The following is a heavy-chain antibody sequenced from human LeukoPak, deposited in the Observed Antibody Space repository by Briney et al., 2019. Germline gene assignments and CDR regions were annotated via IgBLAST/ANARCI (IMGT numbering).Heavy chain of an antibody. CDR1: GFRFSDYY. J-gene: IGHJ4*02. CDR3: SSATSMTTVTTDY. CDR2: ISYDEANS. D-gene: IGHD4-17*01. Sequence: GGSLRLSCAASGFRFSDYYMDWVRQAPGKGLEWLAVISYDEANSYYADSVKGRFIVSRDNSENTVFLQMNSLSVEDTAIYYCSSATSMTTVTTDYWGQGTLVTVSS. V-gene: IGHV3-30*03.